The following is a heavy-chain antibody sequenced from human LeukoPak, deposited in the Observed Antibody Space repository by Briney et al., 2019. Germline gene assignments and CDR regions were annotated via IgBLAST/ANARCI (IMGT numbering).Heavy chain of an antibody. CDR2: FYPGDSDT. V-gene: IGHV5-51*01. J-gene: IGHJ4*02. D-gene: IGHD3/OR15-3a*01. CDR3: ARYQPYDYWSGYYTGGIDY. Sequence: GESLKFSCKGSGYSFTSYWSGGVRQMPGKGLEWMGIFYPGDSDTRYSPSFQGQVTISADKSISTASLQWSSLKASDTAMYYCARYQPYDYWSGYYTGGIDYWGQGTLVTVSS. CDR1: GYSFTSYW.